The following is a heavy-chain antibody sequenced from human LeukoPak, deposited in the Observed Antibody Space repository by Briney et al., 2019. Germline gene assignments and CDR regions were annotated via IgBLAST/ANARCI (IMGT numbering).Heavy chain of an antibody. Sequence: GGSLRLSCAASGFTFSSYSMNWVRQAPGKGLEWVSSISSSSSYIYYADSVKGRFTISRDNAKNSLYLQMNSLRAEDTAVYYCAKDLVTAIFDYWGQGTLVTVSS. CDR2: ISSSSSYI. CDR3: AKDLVTAIFDY. CDR1: GFTFSSYS. V-gene: IGHV3-21*04. D-gene: IGHD2-21*02. J-gene: IGHJ4*02.